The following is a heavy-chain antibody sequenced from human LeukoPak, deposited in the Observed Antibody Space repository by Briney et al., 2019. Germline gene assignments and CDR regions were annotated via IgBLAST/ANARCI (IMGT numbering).Heavy chain of an antibody. J-gene: IGHJ4*02. V-gene: IGHV4-34*01. CDR1: GGSFSGYY. CDR3: ARDGYYFLY. Sequence: SETLSLTCAVYGGSFSGYYWSWIRQPPGKGLEWIGEINHSGSTNYNPSLKSRVTISVDTSKNQFSLKLSSVTAADTAVYYCARDGYYFLYWGQGTLVTVSS. D-gene: IGHD6-13*01. CDR2: INHSGST.